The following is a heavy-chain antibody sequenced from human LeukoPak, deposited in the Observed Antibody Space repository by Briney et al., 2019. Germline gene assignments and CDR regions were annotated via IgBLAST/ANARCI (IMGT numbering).Heavy chain of an antibody. CDR3: AKDHQLRYFDWFTESGFDY. CDR2: ISGSGGST. D-gene: IGHD3-9*01. Sequence: TGGSLRLSCAASGFTFSSYAMSWVRQAPGKGLEWVSAISGSGGSTYYAESVKGRFTISRDNSKNTLYLQMNSLRAEDTAVYYCAKDHQLRYFDWFTESGFDYWGQGTLVTVSS. CDR1: GFTFSSYA. V-gene: IGHV3-23*01. J-gene: IGHJ4*02.